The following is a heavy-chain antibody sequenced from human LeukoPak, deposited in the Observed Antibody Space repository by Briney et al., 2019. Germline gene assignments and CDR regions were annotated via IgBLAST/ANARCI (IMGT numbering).Heavy chain of an antibody. D-gene: IGHD3-3*01. CDR2: INPNSGGT. J-gene: IGHJ4*02. V-gene: IGHV1-2*02. CDR3: ARVDDFWSGYPIDY. Sequence: ASVKVSCKASGYTFTGYYMHWVRQAPGQGLEWMGWINPNSGGTNYAQKFRGRVTMTRDTSISTAYMELSRLRSDDTAVYYCARVDDFWSGYPIDYWGQGTLVTVSS. CDR1: GYTFTGYY.